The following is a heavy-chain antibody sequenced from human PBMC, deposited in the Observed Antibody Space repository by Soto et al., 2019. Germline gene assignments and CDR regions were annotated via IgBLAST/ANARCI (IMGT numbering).Heavy chain of an antibody. V-gene: IGHV2-5*01. CDR1: GFSLSTSGVG. J-gene: IGHJ6*02. D-gene: IGHD6-6*01. Sequence: QITLKESGPTLVKPTQTLTLTCTFSGFSLSTSGVGVGWIRQPPGKALEWLALIYWNDDKRYSPSLKSRLTITKDTSKNQVVLTMTNMDPVDTATYYCAHSSWAYSSSSAGDYYYYYGMDVWGQGTTVTVSS. CDR2: IYWNDDK. CDR3: AHSSWAYSSSSAGDYYYYYGMDV.